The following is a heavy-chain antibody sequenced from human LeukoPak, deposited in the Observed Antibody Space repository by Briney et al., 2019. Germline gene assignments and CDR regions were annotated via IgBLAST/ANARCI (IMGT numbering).Heavy chain of an antibody. CDR1: GYSFSNYW. CDR2: IYPGDSDA. V-gene: IGHV5-51*01. D-gene: IGHD6-13*01. Sequence: GESLKISCKGSGYSFSNYWIGWVRQMPGKGLEWMGIIYPGDSDARYSPSFQGQVTMSADKSISTAYLQWSSLKASDTAMYYCARQIIAAAGRNFDYWGQGTLVTVSS. J-gene: IGHJ4*02. CDR3: ARQIIAAAGRNFDY.